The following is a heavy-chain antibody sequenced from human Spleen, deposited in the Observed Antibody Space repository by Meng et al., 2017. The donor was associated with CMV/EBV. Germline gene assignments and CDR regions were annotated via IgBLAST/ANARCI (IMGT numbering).Heavy chain of an antibody. J-gene: IGHJ4*02. CDR2: IYYSGST. CDR1: WCSISSSINY. Sequence: RQVQESGPVLVKRSETLSLTWTCSWCSISSSINYWGWIRQPPGKGLEWIGSIYYSGSTYYNPSLKSRVTISVDTSKNQFYLKLSSVTAADTAVYYCARGKWYSYGLDYWGQGTLVTVSS. D-gene: IGHD5-18*01. CDR3: ARGKWYSYGLDY. V-gene: IGHV4-39*07.